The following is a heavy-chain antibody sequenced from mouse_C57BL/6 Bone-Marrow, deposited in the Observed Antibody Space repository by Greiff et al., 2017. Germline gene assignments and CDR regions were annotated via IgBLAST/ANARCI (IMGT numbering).Heavy chain of an antibody. CDR1: GFTFSDYY. D-gene: IGHD2-5*01. J-gene: IGHJ2*01. Sequence: EVKVVESEGGLVQPGSSMKLSCTASGFTFSDYYMAWVRQVPEKGLEWVANINYDGSSTYYLDSLKSRFIISRDNAKNILYLQMSSLKSEDTATYYCAREGAYYSNSYYCDYWGQGTTLTVSS. CDR2: INYDGSST. CDR3: AREGAYYSNSYYCDY. V-gene: IGHV5-16*01.